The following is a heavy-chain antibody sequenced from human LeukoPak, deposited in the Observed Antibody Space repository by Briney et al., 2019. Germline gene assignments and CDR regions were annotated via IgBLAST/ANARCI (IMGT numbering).Heavy chain of an antibody. D-gene: IGHD3-22*01. CDR2: IDWDDDK. CDR3: ARMGLYDSSGYFDY. CDR1: GFSLSTSGMC. J-gene: IGHJ4*02. Sequence: SGPALVKPTQTLTLTCTFSGFSLSTSGMCVSWIRQPPRKALEWLARIDWDDDKYYSTSLKTRLTISKDTSKNQVVLTMTNMDPVDTATHYCARMGLYDSSGYFDYWGQGTLVTVSS. V-gene: IGHV2-70*11.